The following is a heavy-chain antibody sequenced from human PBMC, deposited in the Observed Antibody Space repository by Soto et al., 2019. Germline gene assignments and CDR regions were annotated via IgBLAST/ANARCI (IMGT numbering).Heavy chain of an antibody. J-gene: IGHJ6*02. D-gene: IGHD1-26*01. V-gene: IGHV3-15*07. CDR1: GFTFSNAW. CDR2: IKSKTDGGTT. CDR3: TSVSGSHGYYYYYGMDV. Sequence: GGSLRLSCAASGFTFSNAWMNWVRQAPGKGLEWVGRIKSKTDGGTTDYAAPVKGRFTISRDDSKNTLYLQMNSLKTEDTAVYYCTSVSGSHGYYYYYGMDVWGQGTTVTVSS.